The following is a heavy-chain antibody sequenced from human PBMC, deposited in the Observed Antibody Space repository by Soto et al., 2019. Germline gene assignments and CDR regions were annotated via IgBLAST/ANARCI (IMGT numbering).Heavy chain of an antibody. Sequence: PGESLKISCKGSGYSFTTYWIGWVRQMPGKGLEGMVIIYPGDSDTRYSPSFQGQVTISADKSINTTYLQWSSLKASDTAIYYCAFQAAAGKYYYSTHVLGQGTTVTVPS. V-gene: IGHV5-51*01. CDR1: GYSFTTYW. CDR3: AFQAAAGKYYYSTHV. J-gene: IGHJ6*02. D-gene: IGHD6-13*01. CDR2: IYPGDSDT.